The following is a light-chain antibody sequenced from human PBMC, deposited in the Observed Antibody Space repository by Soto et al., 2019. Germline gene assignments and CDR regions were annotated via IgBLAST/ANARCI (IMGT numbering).Light chain of an antibody. CDR2: RAS. Sequence: DIQMTQFPSTLSASIGDSVTITCRASQTISSSLAWYQQKPGKAPKLLIYRASSLETGVPSRFSGSGSGTEFTLTISSLQPDDFATYYCQQYNSYSPYTFGQGTRLEIK. CDR1: QTISSS. CDR3: QQYNSYSPYT. J-gene: IGKJ2*01. V-gene: IGKV1-5*03.